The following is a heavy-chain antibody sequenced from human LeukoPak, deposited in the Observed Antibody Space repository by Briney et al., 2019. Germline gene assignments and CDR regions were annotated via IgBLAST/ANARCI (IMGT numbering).Heavy chain of an antibody. CDR3: AYWLSTVGWFDP. D-gene: IGHD3-9*01. CDR2: INHSGST. J-gene: IGHJ5*02. CDR1: GGSFSGYY. Sequence: SETLSLTCAVYGGSFSGYYWSWIRQPPGEGLEWIGEINHSGSTNYNPSLKRRVTISVDTSKNQFSLKLSSVTAADTAVYYCAYWLSTVGWFDPWGQGTLVTVSS. V-gene: IGHV4-34*01.